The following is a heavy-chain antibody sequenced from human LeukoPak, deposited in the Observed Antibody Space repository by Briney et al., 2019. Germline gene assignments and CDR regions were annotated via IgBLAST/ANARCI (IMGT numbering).Heavy chain of an antibody. D-gene: IGHD2-15*01. CDR3: ARDRDVDDFDY. Sequence: SETLSLTCTISGDSISRNNYFWGWIRQPPGKGLEWIVSMSYSGRTYYNPSLKSRVTISIDTSKNQLSLKLKSVTAADTAVYYCARDRDVDDFDYWGHGTLVTVSS. CDR2: MSYSGRT. CDR1: GDSISRNNYF. V-gene: IGHV4-39*07. J-gene: IGHJ4*01.